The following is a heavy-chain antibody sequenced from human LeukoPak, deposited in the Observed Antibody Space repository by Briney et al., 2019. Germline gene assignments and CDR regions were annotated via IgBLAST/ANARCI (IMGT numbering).Heavy chain of an antibody. D-gene: IGHD3-9*01. CDR3: ARDRLTYYDILTGHESFDY. Sequence: ASVKVSCKASGYTFTGYYMHWVRQAPGQGLEWMGIINPSGGSTSYAQKFQGRVTMTRDTSTSTVYMELSSLRSEDTAVYYCARDRLTYYDILTGHESFDYWGQGTLVTVSS. CDR1: GYTFTGYY. CDR2: INPSGGST. J-gene: IGHJ4*02. V-gene: IGHV1-46*01.